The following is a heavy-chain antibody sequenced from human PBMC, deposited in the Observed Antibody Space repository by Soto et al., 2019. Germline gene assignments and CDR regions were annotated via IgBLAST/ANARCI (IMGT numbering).Heavy chain of an antibody. Sequence: QVQLVQSGAEVKKPGASVKVSCKASGYTFTTHGISWVRQVPGQGLEWMGWVRGDNGHTNYAQSLQGRVTMTTGTSTNTAYMELRRLRSDDTAVYYCARDLGYCRSGSCSREWFDPWGQGNRVTVSS. J-gene: IGHJ5*02. CDR1: GYTFTTHG. D-gene: IGHD2-2*01. CDR2: VRGDNGHT. V-gene: IGHV1-18*01. CDR3: ARDLGYCRSGSCSREWFDP.